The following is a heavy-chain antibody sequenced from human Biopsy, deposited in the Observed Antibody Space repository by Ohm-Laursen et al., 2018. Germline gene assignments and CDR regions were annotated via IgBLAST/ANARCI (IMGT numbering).Heavy chain of an antibody. CDR1: GYTFTSYG. CDR2: INAKTGDT. V-gene: IGHV1-18*01. Sequence: ASVKVSCKASGYTFTSYGISWARQAPGQGLEWMGWINAKTGDTNYAQKFQGRVTMTRDTSISTAYVDLSSLRSDDTAVYYCTRGGYYYDSLAYYYWFDPWGQGTLVTVSS. CDR3: TRGGYYYDSLAYYYWFDP. J-gene: IGHJ5*02. D-gene: IGHD3-22*01.